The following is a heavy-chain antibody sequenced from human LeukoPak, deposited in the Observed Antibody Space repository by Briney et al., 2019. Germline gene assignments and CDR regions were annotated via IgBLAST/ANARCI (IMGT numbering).Heavy chain of an antibody. V-gene: IGHV3-30*18. J-gene: IGHJ4*02. CDR2: ISYDGSNK. CDR1: GFTFSSYG. Sequence: GGSLRLSCAASGFTFSSYGMHWVRQAPGKGLEWVAVISYDGSNKYYADSVKGRFTISRDNSKNTLYLQMNSLRAEDTAVYYCAKDRGSQGEYYFDYWGQGTLVTVSS. D-gene: IGHD3-16*01. CDR3: AKDRGSQGEYYFDY.